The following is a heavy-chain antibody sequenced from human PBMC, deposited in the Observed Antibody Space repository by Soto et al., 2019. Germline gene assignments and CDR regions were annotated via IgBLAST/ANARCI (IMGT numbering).Heavy chain of an antibody. CDR2: MNPNSGNT. V-gene: IGHV1-8*01. D-gene: IGHD3-16*02. Sequence: ASVKVSCKASGYTFTSYDINWVRQATGQGLEWMGWMNPNSGNTGYAQKFQGRVTMTRNTSISTAYMELSSLRSEDTAVYYCARDSSPNIIGGVIVIPHDDRSGDFDYWGQGTLVTVSS. J-gene: IGHJ4*02. CDR1: GYTFTSYD. CDR3: ARDSSPNIIGGVIVIPHDDRSGDFDY.